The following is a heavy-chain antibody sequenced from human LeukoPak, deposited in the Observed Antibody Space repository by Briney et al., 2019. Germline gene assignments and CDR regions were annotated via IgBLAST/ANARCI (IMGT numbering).Heavy chain of an antibody. CDR2: IWYDGSSK. CDR1: GFTFSSYD. D-gene: IGHD6-19*01. J-gene: IGHJ4*02. Sequence: PGGSLRLSCAASGFTFSSYDMHWVRQAPAKGLEWVAVIWYDGSSKYYADSVKGRFTISRDNSKNTLYLQMDSLRAEDTAVYYCARANRPFHTSGWYKDYWGQGTLVTVSS. CDR3: ARANRPFHTSGWYKDY. V-gene: IGHV3-33*01.